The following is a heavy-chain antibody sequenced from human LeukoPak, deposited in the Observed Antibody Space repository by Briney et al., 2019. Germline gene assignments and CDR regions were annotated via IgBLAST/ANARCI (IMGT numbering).Heavy chain of an antibody. CDR2: ISYSSTYI. J-gene: IGHJ3*02. CDR3: ARDKTGTNDAFDI. CDR1: GFTFSTHS. Sequence: PGGSLRLSCAASGFTFSTHSINWVRQAPGKGLEWVSSISYSSTYIYYADSVKGRFTISRDNAKDSLYLQMNSLRAGDTAVYYCARDKTGTNDAFDIWGLGTMVTVSS. D-gene: IGHD1-7*01. V-gene: IGHV3-21*01.